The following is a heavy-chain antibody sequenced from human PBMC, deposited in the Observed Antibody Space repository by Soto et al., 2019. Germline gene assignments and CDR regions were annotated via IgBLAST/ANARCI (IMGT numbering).Heavy chain of an antibody. CDR3: ATQEVGGSYVYTFDP. Sequence: GGSLILSCAASGFTFSSYAMSWVRQAPGKGLEWVSAISGSGGSTYYADSVKGRFTISRDNSKNTLYLQMNSLRAEDTAVYYCATQEVGGSYVYTFDPWGQGTLVTVS. J-gene: IGHJ5*02. V-gene: IGHV3-23*01. CDR2: ISGSGGST. CDR1: GFTFSSYA. D-gene: IGHD1-26*01.